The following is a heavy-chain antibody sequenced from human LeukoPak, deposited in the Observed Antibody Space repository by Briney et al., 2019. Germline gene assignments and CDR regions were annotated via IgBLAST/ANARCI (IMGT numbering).Heavy chain of an antibody. CDR3: ARLKYYYDSSGYRAEYFQH. CDR1: GGSISSYH. J-gene: IGHJ1*01. Sequence: SETLSLTCTVSGGSISSYHWSWIRQPPGKGLEWIGYIYYSGSTNYNPSLKSRVTISVYTSENQFSVKLSSVTAADTAVYYCARLKYYYDSSGYRAEYFQHWGQGTLVTVSS. D-gene: IGHD3-22*01. CDR2: IYYSGST. V-gene: IGHV4-59*01.